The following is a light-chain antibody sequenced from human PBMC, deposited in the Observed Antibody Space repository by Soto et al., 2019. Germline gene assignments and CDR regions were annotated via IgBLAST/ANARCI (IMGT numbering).Light chain of an antibody. CDR1: QSVSSSF. V-gene: IGKV3-20*01. Sequence: EIVLTQSPGTLSLSPGERATLSCRASQSVSSSFLAWYQQKPGQAPRLLIYVASSRATGIPDRFSGSGSGTDFTLTISRLEPEDFAVYYCQQYDNSPLTFGGGTKVEIK. CDR3: QQYDNSPLT. CDR2: VAS. J-gene: IGKJ4*01.